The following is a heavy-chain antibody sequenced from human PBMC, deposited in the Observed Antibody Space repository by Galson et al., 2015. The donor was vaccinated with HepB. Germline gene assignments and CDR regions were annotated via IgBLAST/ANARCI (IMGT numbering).Heavy chain of an antibody. V-gene: IGHV3-48*02. CDR2: ISSSSSTI. CDR3: ARSPSGWYSHYYMDV. Sequence: SLRLSCAASGFTFSSYSMNWVRQAPGKGLEWVSYISSSSSTIYYADSVKGRFTISRDNAKNSLYLQMNSLRDEDTAVYYCARSPSGWYSHYYMDVWGKGTTVTVSS. CDR1: GFTFSSYS. D-gene: IGHD6-19*01. J-gene: IGHJ6*03.